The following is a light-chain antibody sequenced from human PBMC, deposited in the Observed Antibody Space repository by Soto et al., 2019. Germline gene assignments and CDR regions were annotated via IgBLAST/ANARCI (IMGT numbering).Light chain of an antibody. CDR2: GNS. CDR3: QSYNSSLSAYVV. CDR1: SSNIGAGYD. V-gene: IGLV1-40*01. Sequence: QFALKQPPSVSGAPGQRVTISCPGSSSNIGAGYDVHWYQQLPGTAPKLLTYGNSNRPSGVPDRFSGSKSGTSAALAITGLQAEDEADYYCQSYNSSLSAYVVFGGGTKVTV. J-gene: IGLJ2*01.